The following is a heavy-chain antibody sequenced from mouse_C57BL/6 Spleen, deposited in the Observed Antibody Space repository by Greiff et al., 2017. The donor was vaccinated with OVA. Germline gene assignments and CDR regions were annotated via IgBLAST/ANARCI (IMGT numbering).Heavy chain of an antibody. D-gene: IGHD2-4*01. V-gene: IGHV5-17*01. CDR3: ARGPLSTMITTVFAY. CDR2: ISSGSSTI. J-gene: IGHJ3*01. Sequence: EVMLVESGGGLVKPGGSLKLSCAASGFTFSDYGMHWVRQAPEKGLEWVAYISSGSSTIYYADTVKGRFTISRDNAKNTLFLQMTSLSSEDTAMYYCARGPLSTMITTVFAYWGQGTLVTVSA. CDR1: GFTFSDYG.